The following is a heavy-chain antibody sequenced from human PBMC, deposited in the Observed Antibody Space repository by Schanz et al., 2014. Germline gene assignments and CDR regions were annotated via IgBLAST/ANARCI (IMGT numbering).Heavy chain of an antibody. Sequence: QVQLVESGGGVVQPGGSLRLSCVASGFMFTKYAMNWVRQASGKGLEWVAFMPFDYSSQYYADSVKGRFTTSRDNSKNTMYLQMNSLRAEDTAVYYCVKDLQRELLRDDHYYGMDVWGQGTTVTVSS. V-gene: IGHV3-30*02. CDR3: VKDLQRELLRDDHYYGMDV. CDR1: GFMFTKYA. J-gene: IGHJ6*02. CDR2: MPFDYSSQ. D-gene: IGHD1-26*01.